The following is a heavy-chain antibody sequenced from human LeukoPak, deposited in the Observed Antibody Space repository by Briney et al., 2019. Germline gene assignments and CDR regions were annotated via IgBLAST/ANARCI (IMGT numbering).Heavy chain of an antibody. J-gene: IGHJ3*02. CDR2: IGWDSGRI. Sequence: GGSLRLSCVGSGLILNDHAMHWVRQVPGKGLEWVSGIGWDSGRIGYADSVKGRFTTSRDNSKNTLYLQMNSLRAEDTAVYYCAKDRFGAFDIWGQGTMVTVSS. V-gene: IGHV3-9*01. D-gene: IGHD3-16*01. CDR1: GLILNDHA. CDR3: AKDRFGAFDI.